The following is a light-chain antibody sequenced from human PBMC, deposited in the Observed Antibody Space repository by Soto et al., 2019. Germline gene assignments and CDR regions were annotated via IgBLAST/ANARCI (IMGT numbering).Light chain of an antibody. V-gene: IGKV3-15*01. CDR3: QQYYTWPRGT. CDR2: GAS. J-gene: IGKJ1*01. CDR1: QGVIVN. Sequence: IVMTQSPGTLAVSPGERATLSCRASQGVIVNLAWYQQKPGQAPRRLIFGASTRATGVPARFSGSGSGTEFTLTISSLQPADFGVYYCQQYYTWPRGTFGQGTRVEIK.